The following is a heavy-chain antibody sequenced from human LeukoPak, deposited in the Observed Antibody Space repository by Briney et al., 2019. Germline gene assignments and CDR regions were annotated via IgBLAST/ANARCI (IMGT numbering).Heavy chain of an antibody. V-gene: IGHV4-59*01. CDR2: IYYTGST. CDR3: ARGDCGGGSCYYFDC. CDR1: IGTMSGDY. D-gene: IGHD2-15*01. Sequence: SETLSLSCSVSIGTMSGDYWNWIRQPPGKGLEWIGFIYYTGSTNYNPSLESRVTISLDMSKNQFSLRVNSVTAADTAVYYCARGDCGGGSCYYFDCLVRGTLVTVSS. J-gene: IGHJ2*01.